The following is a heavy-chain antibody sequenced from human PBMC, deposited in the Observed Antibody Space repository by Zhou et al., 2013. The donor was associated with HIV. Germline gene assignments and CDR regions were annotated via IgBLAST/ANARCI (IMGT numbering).Heavy chain of an antibody. D-gene: IGHD6-13*01. Sequence: QSQLAQSGPEVKKPGSSVKISCAGGFNNRAVTWVRQVPGQGLTWVGSSIPVHQPTTYAQQFQGRVSITTDRSLWTAFLEVKSLKEDDTAVYYCAKDKGAYSRTWSGDAFDTWGQGTLVTVS. J-gene: IGHJ3*02. V-gene: IGHV1-69*09. CDR2: SIPVHQPT. CDR1: GFNNRA. CDR3: AKDKGAYSRTWSGDAFDT.